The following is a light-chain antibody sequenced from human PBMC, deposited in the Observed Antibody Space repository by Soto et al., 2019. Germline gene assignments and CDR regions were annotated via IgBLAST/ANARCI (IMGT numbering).Light chain of an antibody. Sequence: ESVLTKSPATLSLSPGERATLSCRASQGVSSYLAWYQQKPGQAPRLLIYDASNRATGIPARFSGSGPGTGFTLTISSLEPEDFAVYYCQQRSNWHLTFGQGTRLEIK. J-gene: IGKJ5*01. CDR1: QGVSSY. CDR3: QQRSNWHLT. V-gene: IGKV3D-11*01. CDR2: DAS.